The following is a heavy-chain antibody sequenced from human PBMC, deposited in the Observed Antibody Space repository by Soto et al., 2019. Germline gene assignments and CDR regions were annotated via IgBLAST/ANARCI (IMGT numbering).Heavy chain of an antibody. Sequence: SETLSLTCTVSGGSISSYYWSWIRQPPGKGLEWIGYIYYSGSTNYNPSLKSRVTISVDTSKNQFSLKLSSVTAADTAVYYCARVGNYGSGSPHYYYYYMDVWGKGTTVTVSS. V-gene: IGHV4-59*08. D-gene: IGHD3-10*01. CDR3: ARVGNYGSGSPHYYYYYMDV. CDR1: GGSISSYY. J-gene: IGHJ6*03. CDR2: IYYSGST.